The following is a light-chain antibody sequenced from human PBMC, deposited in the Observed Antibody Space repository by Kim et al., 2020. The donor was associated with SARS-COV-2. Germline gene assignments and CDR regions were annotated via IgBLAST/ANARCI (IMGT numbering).Light chain of an antibody. CDR2: GVS. CDR3: QQSYSAPYT. Sequence: EIVMTQSPDTLSVSPGERATLSCRASQSVSYNLAWYQQKPGQAPRLLMYGVSTRATDIPARFSGSGSETDFTLTISSLQAEDFATYYCQQSYSAPYTFGQGTKLEI. CDR1: QSVSYN. J-gene: IGKJ2*01. V-gene: IGKV3-15*01.